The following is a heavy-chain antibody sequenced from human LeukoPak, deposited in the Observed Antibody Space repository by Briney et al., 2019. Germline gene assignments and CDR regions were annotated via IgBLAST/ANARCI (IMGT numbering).Heavy chain of an antibody. V-gene: IGHV1-3*01. CDR1: GYTFTSYA. CDR2: INAGNGNT. Sequence: ASVKASCKASGYTFTSYAMHWVRQAPGQRLEWMGWINAGNGNTKYSQKFQGRVTITRDTSASTAYMELSSLRSEDTAVYYCARGGSGSYYNPREFDYWGQGTLVTVSS. J-gene: IGHJ4*02. CDR3: ARGGSGSYYNPREFDY. D-gene: IGHD3-10*01.